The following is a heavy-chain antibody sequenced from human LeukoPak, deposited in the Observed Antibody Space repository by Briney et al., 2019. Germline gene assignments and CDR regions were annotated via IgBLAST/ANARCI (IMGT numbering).Heavy chain of an antibody. J-gene: IGHJ4*02. Sequence: GASVKVSCKASGGTFSSYAISWVRQAPGQGLEWMGGIIPIFGTANHAQKFQGRVTITADESTSTAYMELSSLRSEDTAVYYCASIRLAAAGTPYYFDYWGQGTLVTVSS. CDR2: IIPIFGTA. V-gene: IGHV1-69*13. CDR3: ASIRLAAAGTPYYFDY. D-gene: IGHD6-13*01. CDR1: GGTFSSYA.